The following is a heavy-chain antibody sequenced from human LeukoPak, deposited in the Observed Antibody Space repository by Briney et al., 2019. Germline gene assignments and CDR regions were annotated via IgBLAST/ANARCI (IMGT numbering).Heavy chain of an antibody. J-gene: IGHJ4*02. CDR3: AKVIEGAVAFDY. Sequence: ASVKVSCKASGYTFTGYYMHWVRQAPGQGLEWMGWINPNSGDTNYAQKFQGRVTMTRDTSISTAYMELSRLRSDDTAVYYCAKVIEGAVAFDYWGQGTLVTVSS. V-gene: IGHV1-2*02. CDR2: INPNSGDT. D-gene: IGHD6-19*01. CDR1: GYTFTGYY.